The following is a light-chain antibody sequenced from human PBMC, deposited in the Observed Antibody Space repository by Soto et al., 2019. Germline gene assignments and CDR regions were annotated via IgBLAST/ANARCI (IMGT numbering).Light chain of an antibody. V-gene: IGLV2-14*01. CDR2: EVS. J-gene: IGLJ1*01. CDR3: SSYTSSSAYV. Sequence: QSVLTQPASVSGSPGQSITTSCTGTSSDVGGYNYVSWYQQQSGKAPKLMIHEVSNRPSGVSNRFSGSKSGNTASLTISGLQAEDEADYYCSSYTSSSAYVLGIGTKV. CDR1: SSDVGGYNY.